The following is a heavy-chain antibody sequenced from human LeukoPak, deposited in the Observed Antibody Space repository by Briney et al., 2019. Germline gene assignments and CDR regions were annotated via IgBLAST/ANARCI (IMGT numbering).Heavy chain of an antibody. CDR2: ISSSSSTM. CDR1: GFSFTSYS. CDR3: ARDRSVAYRGGDCGHAFDI. J-gene: IGHJ3*02. D-gene: IGHD2-21*02. V-gene: IGHV3-48*01. Sequence: GGSLRLSCAASGFSFTSYSMNWVRQAPGKELEWVSYISSSSSTMYYADSVKGRFTISRDNAKNSLYLQMNSLRAEDTAVYYCARDRSVAYRGGDCGHAFDIWGQGTMVTVSS.